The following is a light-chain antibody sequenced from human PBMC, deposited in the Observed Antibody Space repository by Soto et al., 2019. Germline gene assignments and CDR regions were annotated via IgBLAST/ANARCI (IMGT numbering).Light chain of an antibody. CDR1: QSISSW. V-gene: IGKV1-5*01. CDR3: QQYNGYPYT. CDR2: DAS. Sequence: DIQMTQSPSTLSASVGDRVTITCRASQSISSWLAWYHQKPGKAPNLLIYDASSLESGVPSRFSGSGSGTDVTLTISGPQPDDFATYHCQQYNGYPYTFGQGTKLEIK. J-gene: IGKJ2*01.